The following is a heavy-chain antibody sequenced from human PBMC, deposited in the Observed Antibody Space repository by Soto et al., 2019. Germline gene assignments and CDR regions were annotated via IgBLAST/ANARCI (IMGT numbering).Heavy chain of an antibody. CDR1: GFTFSSFE. CDR2: INSGTTT. V-gene: IGHV3-48*03. D-gene: IGHD2-2*01. J-gene: IGHJ5*02. Sequence: GGSLRLSCAASGFTFSSFEMNWVGQAPGKGLEWVSYINSGTTTYYADSVRGRFTISRDNAKNSLYLQMHSLRAEDTAVYYCARDNGACSTTTCYRYFDPWGQGTQVTVSS. CDR3: ARDNGACSTTTCYRYFDP.